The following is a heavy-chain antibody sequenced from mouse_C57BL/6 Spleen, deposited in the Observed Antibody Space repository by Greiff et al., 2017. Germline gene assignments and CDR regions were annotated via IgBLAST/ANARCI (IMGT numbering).Heavy chain of an antibody. CDR3: ARGYYYGSSYYAMDY. V-gene: IGHV1-80*01. D-gene: IGHD1-1*01. CDR2: IYPGDGDT. CDR1: GYAFSSYW. Sequence: QVQLKQSGAELVKPGASVKISCKASGYAFSSYWMNWVKQRPGKGLEWIGQIYPGDGDTNYNGKFKGKATLTADKSSSTAYMQLSSLTSEDSAVYFCARGYYYGSSYYAMDYWGQGTSVTVSS. J-gene: IGHJ4*01.